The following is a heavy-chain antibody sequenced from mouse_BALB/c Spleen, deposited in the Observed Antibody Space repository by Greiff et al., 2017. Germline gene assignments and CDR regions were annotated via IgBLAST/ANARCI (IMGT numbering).Heavy chain of an antibody. CDR1: GFSLTGYG. CDR3: AREYYGSSWYFDV. D-gene: IGHD1-1*01. J-gene: IGHJ1*01. CDR2: IWGDGST. V-gene: IGHV2-6-7*01. Sequence: VQLKESGPGLVAPSQSLSITCTVSGFSLTGYGVNWVRQPPGKGLEWLGMIWGDGSTDYNSALKSRLSISKDNSKSQVFLKMNSLQTDDTARYYCAREYYGSSWYFDVWGAGTTVTVSS.